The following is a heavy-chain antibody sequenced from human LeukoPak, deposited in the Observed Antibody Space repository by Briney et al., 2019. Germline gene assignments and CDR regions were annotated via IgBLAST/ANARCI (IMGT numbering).Heavy chain of an antibody. J-gene: IGHJ4*02. CDR1: DGSMNNYY. CDR2: VFSRGTT. Sequence: PSDTLSLTCSVSDGSMNNYYWNWIRQSPEKGLEWIGFVFSRGTTNYNPSFKSRLSMSIDTSKMQFSLRLSSVTAADTAVYFCARSWVAKWELPGQFDSWGQGRLVSVSS. D-gene: IGHD1-26*01. CDR3: ARSWVAKWELPGQFDS. V-gene: IGHV4-4*07.